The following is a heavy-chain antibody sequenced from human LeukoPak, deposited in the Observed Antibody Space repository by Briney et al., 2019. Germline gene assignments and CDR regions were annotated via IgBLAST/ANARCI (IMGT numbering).Heavy chain of an antibody. J-gene: IGHJ3*02. V-gene: IGHV3-72*01. CDR3: ARGYHSFDI. CDR2: IRNKANRYTT. D-gene: IGHD2-15*01. CDR1: GFTFSDHY. Sequence: GGSLRLSCAASGFTFSDHYMDWVRQTPGKGLEWVGRIRNKANRYTTEYAASVKGRFTISRDESKNSLYLQMNSLKTEDTAVYYCARGYHSFDIWGQGTMVTVSS.